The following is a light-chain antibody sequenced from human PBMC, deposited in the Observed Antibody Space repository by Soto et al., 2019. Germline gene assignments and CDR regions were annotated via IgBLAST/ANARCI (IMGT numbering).Light chain of an antibody. V-gene: IGKV3-20*01. CDR3: QLYSGSPWT. Sequence: EIVLTQSPGTLSLSPGERATLSCRASQSINNKYLAWYQQEPGQTPRLLIHGVSIRATGIPDRFSGSGSGTDVTLTISRLEPEDFAVDYCQLYSGSPWTFGQGTKVEIK. CDR1: QSINNKY. J-gene: IGKJ1*01. CDR2: GVS.